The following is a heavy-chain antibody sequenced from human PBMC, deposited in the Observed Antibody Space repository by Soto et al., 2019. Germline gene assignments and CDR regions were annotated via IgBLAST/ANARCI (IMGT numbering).Heavy chain of an antibody. Sequence: GGSLRLSCAASGFTFSSYGMHWVRQAPGKGLEWVAVISYDGSNKYYADSVKGRFTISRDNSKNTLYLQMNSLRAEDTAVYYCAKDRRCTNGVCPSDYWGQGTLVTVSS. D-gene: IGHD2-8*01. CDR1: GFTFSSYG. CDR3: AKDRRCTNGVCPSDY. J-gene: IGHJ4*02. CDR2: ISYDGSNK. V-gene: IGHV3-30*18.